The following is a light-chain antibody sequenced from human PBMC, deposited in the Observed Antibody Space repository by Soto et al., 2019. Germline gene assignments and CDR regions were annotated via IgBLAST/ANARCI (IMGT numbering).Light chain of an antibody. CDR2: EAS. V-gene: IGLV2-18*01. J-gene: IGLJ1*01. Sequence: QSALTQPPSVSWSPGQSVTISCTGTSTDFVTYNRVSWYQQPPGTAPKLIVYEASNRPSGVPDRFSGFKSGNTASLTISGLQAADEADYYCSLYTSENTYVFGTGTKVTVL. CDR1: STDFVTYNR. CDR3: SLYTSENTYV.